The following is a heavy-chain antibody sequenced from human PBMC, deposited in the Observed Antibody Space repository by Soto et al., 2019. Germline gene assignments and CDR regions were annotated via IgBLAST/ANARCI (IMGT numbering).Heavy chain of an antibody. CDR3: ATAVATTEANQKNYYYYYMDV. Sequence: ASVKVSCKVSGYTLTELSMHWVRQAPGKGLEWMGGFDPEDGETIYAQKFQGRVTMTEDTSTDTAYMELSSLRSEDTAVYYCATAVATTEANQKNYYYYYMDVWGKGTTVTVSS. V-gene: IGHV1-24*01. J-gene: IGHJ6*03. D-gene: IGHD5-12*01. CDR2: FDPEDGET. CDR1: GYTLTELS.